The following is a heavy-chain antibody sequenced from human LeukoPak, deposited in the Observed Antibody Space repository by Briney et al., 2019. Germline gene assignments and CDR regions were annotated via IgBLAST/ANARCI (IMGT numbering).Heavy chain of an antibody. D-gene: IGHD3-10*01. CDR2: INPNSGGT. Sequence: GASVKVSCKASGYTFTGYYMHWVRQAPGQGLEWMGWINPNSGGTNYAQKFQGWVTMTRDTSISTAYMELSRLRSDDTAVYYCARGRGALWFGELLSHYFDYWGQGTLVTVSS. J-gene: IGHJ4*02. CDR3: ARGRGALWFGELLSHYFDY. CDR1: GYTFTGYY. V-gene: IGHV1-2*04.